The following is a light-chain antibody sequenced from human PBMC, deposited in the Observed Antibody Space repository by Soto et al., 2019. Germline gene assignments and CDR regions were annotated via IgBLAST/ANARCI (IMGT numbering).Light chain of an antibody. CDR2: GNN. V-gene: IGLV1-40*01. J-gene: IGLJ3*02. Sequence: QSVLTQPPSVSGAPGQKVTISCTRSSSNIGAAYDVHWYQHLPGTAPKLLIYGNNNRPSGVPDRFSGSKSXXSASLAITGLQAEDEADYYCQSYDSSLSGWVFGGGTQLTVL. CDR1: SSNIGAAYD. CDR3: QSYDSSLSGWV.